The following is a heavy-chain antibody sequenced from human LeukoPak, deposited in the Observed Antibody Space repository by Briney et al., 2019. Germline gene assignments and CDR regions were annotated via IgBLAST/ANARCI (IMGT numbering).Heavy chain of an antibody. CDR1: GYTLTELS. Sequence: GASVKVSCKGSGYTLTELSMHWVRQAPGKGLEWMGGFDPEDGETIYAQKFQGRVTMTEDTSTDTAYMELSSLRSEDTAVYYCATVYGSIAAAGTRDYYGMDVWGKGTTVTVSS. V-gene: IGHV1-24*01. CDR3: ATVYGSIAAAGTRDYYGMDV. J-gene: IGHJ6*04. D-gene: IGHD6-13*01. CDR2: FDPEDGET.